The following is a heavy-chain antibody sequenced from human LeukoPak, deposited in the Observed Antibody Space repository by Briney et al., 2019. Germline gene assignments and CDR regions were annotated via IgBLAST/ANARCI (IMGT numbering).Heavy chain of an antibody. CDR1: GGSISSSSYY. CDR2: IYYSGST. J-gene: IGHJ3*02. V-gene: IGHV4-39*07. Sequence: PSETLSLTCTVSGGSISSSSYYWGWIRQPPGKGLEWIGSIYYSGSTYYNPSLKSRVTISVDTSKNQFSLKLSSVTAADTAVYYCASAITMIVVVYAFDIWGQGTMVTVSS. D-gene: IGHD3-22*01. CDR3: ASAITMIVVVYAFDI.